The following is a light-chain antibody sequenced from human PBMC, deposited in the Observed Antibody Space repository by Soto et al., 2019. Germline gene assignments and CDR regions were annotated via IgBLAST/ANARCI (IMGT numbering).Light chain of an antibody. CDR1: QSVSNN. J-gene: IGKJ1*01. V-gene: IGKV3-15*01. CDR3: QQYNNWWT. Sequence: EIVLTQSPATLSVSPGARATLSCRASQSVSNNLAWYQKKPGQAPRLLIYGASTRATGIPARFSGSGSGTEFTLTISSLQSEDFAFYYCQQYNNWWTFGQGNRVDIK. CDR2: GAS.